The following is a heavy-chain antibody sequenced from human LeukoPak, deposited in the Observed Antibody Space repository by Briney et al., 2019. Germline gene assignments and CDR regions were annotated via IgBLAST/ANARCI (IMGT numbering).Heavy chain of an antibody. CDR2: IIPILGIA. CDR1: GGTFSSYA. Sequence: GASVKVSCKASGGTFSSYAISWVRQAPGQGLEWMGRIIPILGIANYAQKFQGRVTITADKSTSTAYMELSSLRSEDTAVYYRARLGGRPNWFDPWGQGTLVTVSS. CDR3: ARLGGRPNWFDP. J-gene: IGHJ5*02. V-gene: IGHV1-69*04. D-gene: IGHD1-26*01.